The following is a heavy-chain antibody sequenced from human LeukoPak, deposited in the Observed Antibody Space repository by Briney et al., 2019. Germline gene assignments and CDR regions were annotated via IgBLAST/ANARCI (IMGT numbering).Heavy chain of an antibody. CDR1: GGSISSSSYY. CDR3: ARLLVGTLYYFDY. V-gene: IGHV4-39*01. CDR2: IYYSGCT. Sequence: SETLSLTCTVSGGSISSSSYYWGWIRQPPGKGLEWIGSIYYSGCTYYNPSLKSRVTISVDTSKNQFSLKLSSVTAADTAVYYCARLLVGTLYYFDYWGQGTLVTVSS. D-gene: IGHD2-21*02. J-gene: IGHJ4*02.